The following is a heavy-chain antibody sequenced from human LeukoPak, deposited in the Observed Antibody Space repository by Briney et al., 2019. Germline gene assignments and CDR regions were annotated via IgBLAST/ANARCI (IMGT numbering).Heavy chain of an antibody. V-gene: IGHV1-46*01. CDR2: INPSGGST. Sequence: ASVKVSCKASGYTFTSYYMHWVRQAPGQGLEWMGIINPSGGSTSYAQKFQGRVTMTRDTSTSTVYMELSSLRSEDTAVYYCARDSIPPLYYYYMDVWGKGTTVTVSS. CDR1: GYTFTSYY. J-gene: IGHJ6*03. CDR3: ARDSIPPLYYYYMDV.